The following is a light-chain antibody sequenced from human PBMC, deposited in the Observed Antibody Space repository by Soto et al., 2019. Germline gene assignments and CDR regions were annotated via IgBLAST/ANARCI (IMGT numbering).Light chain of an antibody. CDR3: QQAASFPIT. CDR2: DAS. Sequence: DIQMTQSPSTLSASVGDRVTITCRASQSISSWLAWYQQKPGKAPKLLIYDASNLESGVPSRFSGSGSGTEFTLTINNLQPEDCATYYCQQAASFPITFGQGTRLEIK. J-gene: IGKJ5*01. CDR1: QSISSW. V-gene: IGKV1-5*01.